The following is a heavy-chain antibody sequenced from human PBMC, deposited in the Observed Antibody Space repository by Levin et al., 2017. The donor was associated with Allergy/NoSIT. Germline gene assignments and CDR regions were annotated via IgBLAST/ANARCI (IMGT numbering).Heavy chain of an antibody. V-gene: IGHV3-30-3*01. CDR1: GFTFSSYA. D-gene: IGHD1-1*01. CDR3: ARVSKNWNDVGYGFDI. CDR2: ISYDGSNK. Sequence: KVSCAASGFTFSSYAMHWVRQAPGKGLEWVALISYDGSNKYYADSVKGRFTISRDNSKNTLYLQMNSLRAEDTAVYYCARVSKNWNDVGYGFDIWGQGTMVTVSS. J-gene: IGHJ3*02.